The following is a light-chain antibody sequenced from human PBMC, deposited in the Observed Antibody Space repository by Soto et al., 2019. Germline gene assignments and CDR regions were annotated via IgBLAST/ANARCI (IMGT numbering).Light chain of an antibody. CDR1: QSISSW. CDR2: KAS. V-gene: IGKV1-5*03. Sequence: DIQLTQSPSTLSASVGDRVTITCRASQSISSWLAWYQQRPGKAPKLLIYKASSLESGVPSRFSGSGSGSDFTLTISSLQPDDFATYYCQQYNSYSLTFGQGTRVEIK. J-gene: IGKJ1*01. CDR3: QQYNSYSLT.